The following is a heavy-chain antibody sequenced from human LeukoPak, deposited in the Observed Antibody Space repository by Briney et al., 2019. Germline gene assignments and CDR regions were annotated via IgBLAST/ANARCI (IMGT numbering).Heavy chain of an antibody. CDR1: GFTFSHHG. J-gene: IGHJ4*02. Sequence: GGSLRLSCAASGFTFSHHGMHWVRQTPGKGLEWVPFIRNDGSNHYYADSVKGRFTISRDSAKNSLYLQMNSLRAEDTAVYYCARFSSSGYFFDYWGQGTLVTVSS. V-gene: IGHV3-30*02. CDR2: IRNDGSNH. CDR3: ARFSSSGYFFDY. D-gene: IGHD3-22*01.